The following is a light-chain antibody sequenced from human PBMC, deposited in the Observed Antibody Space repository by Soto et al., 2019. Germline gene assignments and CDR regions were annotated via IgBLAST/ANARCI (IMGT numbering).Light chain of an antibody. V-gene: IGLV1-47*02. CDR3: ATWDDSLSGWV. CDR1: SSNIGSNF. CDR2: TNN. J-gene: IGLJ7*01. Sequence: QAVVTQPPSASGTPGQRVTISCSGSSSNIGSNFVCWYQHLPGAAPKLLIYTNNQRPSGVPDRFSGSKSGSSASLAISGLRSEDEADYYCATWDDSLSGWVFGGGTQLTVL.